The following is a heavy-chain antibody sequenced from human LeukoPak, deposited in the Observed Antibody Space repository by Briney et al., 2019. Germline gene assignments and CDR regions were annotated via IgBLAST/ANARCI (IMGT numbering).Heavy chain of an antibody. Sequence: GGSLRLSCAASGFTFDDYAMHWVRQAPGKGLEWVSGISWNSGSIGYVDSVKGRFTISRDNAKNSLYLQMNSLRAEDTAVYYCARDDVDTAMAYYYYYYMDVWGKGTTVTISS. CDR1: GFTFDDYA. CDR2: ISWNSGSI. CDR3: ARDDVDTAMAYYYYYYMDV. V-gene: IGHV3-9*01. J-gene: IGHJ6*03. D-gene: IGHD5-18*01.